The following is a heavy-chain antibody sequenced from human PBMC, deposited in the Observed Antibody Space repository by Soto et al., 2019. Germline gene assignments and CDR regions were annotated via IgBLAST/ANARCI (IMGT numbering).Heavy chain of an antibody. CDR2: IYSAGST. CDR3: ARVFTDKDKVLDY. J-gene: IGHJ4*02. Sequence: GGSLRLSCAVSGLTVSNNYMSLVRQAPGKGLEWVSIIYSAGSTYYADSVKGRFTISRENSKNTVYLQMNRLRAEDTDVYYCARVFTDKDKVLDYWGQGTLVAVSS. CDR1: GLTVSNNY. V-gene: IGHV3-53*01.